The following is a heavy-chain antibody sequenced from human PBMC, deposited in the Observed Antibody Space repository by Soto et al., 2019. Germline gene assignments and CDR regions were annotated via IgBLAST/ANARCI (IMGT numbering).Heavy chain of an antibody. D-gene: IGHD3-16*02. J-gene: IGHJ4*02. CDR2: ISWNSGSK. V-gene: IGHV3-9*01. CDR3: AKAQRRITFGGVIVDYFDY. CDR1: GFTFDDYA. Sequence: EVQLVESGGGLVQPGRSLRLSCAASGFTFDDYAMHWVRQAPGKGLEWVSGISWNSGSKGYADSVKGRFTISRDNAKNSLYLQMNSLRAEDTALYYCAKAQRRITFGGVIVDYFDYWGQGTLVTVSS.